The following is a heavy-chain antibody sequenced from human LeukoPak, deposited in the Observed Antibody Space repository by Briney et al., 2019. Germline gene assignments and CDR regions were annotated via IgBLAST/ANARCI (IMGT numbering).Heavy chain of an antibody. V-gene: IGHV3-53*01. J-gene: IGHJ3*02. CDR3: ARVIVTGYYDAFDI. Sequence: GGSLRLSCAASGFTVSSNHMSWVRQAPGKGLEWVSVIYSGGSTYYADSVKGRFTISRDNSKNTLYPQMNSLRAEDTAVYYCARVIVTGYYDAFDIWGLGTMVTVSS. CDR1: GFTVSSNH. CDR2: IYSGGST. D-gene: IGHD3-9*01.